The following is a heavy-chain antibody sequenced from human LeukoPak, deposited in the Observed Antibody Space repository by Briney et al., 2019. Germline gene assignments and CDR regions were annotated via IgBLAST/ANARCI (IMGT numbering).Heavy chain of an antibody. V-gene: IGHV3-53*01. CDR1: GFTVSSNY. Sequence: PGGSLRLSCAASGFTVSSNYMSWVRQAPGKGLEWVSVIYSGGSTYYADSVKGRFTISRDNSKNTLYLQMNSLRAEDTAVYYCAREIRGYSYGYRYYMDVWGKGTTVTISS. J-gene: IGHJ6*03. CDR2: IYSGGST. CDR3: AREIRGYSYGYRYYMDV. D-gene: IGHD5-18*01.